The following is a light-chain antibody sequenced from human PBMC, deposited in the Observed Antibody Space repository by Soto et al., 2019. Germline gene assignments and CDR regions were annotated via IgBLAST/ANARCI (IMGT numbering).Light chain of an antibody. J-gene: IGKJ2*01. CDR1: QSIGSN. V-gene: IGKV3-15*01. CDR3: QQYNNWPPYT. CDR2: GAS. Sequence: EIVMTQSPATLYVYPGDRATVSCRASQSIGSNLAWYQHKPGQAPRLLIYGASTRATGIPDRFSGSGSGAEFTLTISDLQSEDFAVYYCQQYNNWPPYTFGQGTKVDIK.